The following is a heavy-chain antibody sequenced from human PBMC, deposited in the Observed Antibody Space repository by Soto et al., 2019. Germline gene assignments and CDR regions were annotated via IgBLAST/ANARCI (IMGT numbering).Heavy chain of an antibody. Sequence: RASVKVSCKASGYTFTSYGISWVRQAPGQGLEWMGWISAYNGNTNYAQKLQGRVTMTTDTSTSTAYMELRSLRSDDTAVYYCARESYYDSSGYFDFDIWGQGTMVTVSS. D-gene: IGHD3-22*01. CDR3: ARESYYDSSGYFDFDI. V-gene: IGHV1-18*01. J-gene: IGHJ3*02. CDR1: GYTFTSYG. CDR2: ISAYNGNT.